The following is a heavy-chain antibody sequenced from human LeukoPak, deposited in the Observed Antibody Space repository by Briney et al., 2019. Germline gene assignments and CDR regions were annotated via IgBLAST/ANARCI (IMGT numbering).Heavy chain of an antibody. Sequence: PGGSLRLSCVASGFTFSTYAMSWVRQAPGKGLEWVSVICGSGGSTYYADSVKGRFTISRDNSKNTLYLQMNSLRAEDTAVYYCARAGTTGIWYFDYWGQGTLVAVSS. CDR1: GFTFSTYA. CDR3: ARAGTTGIWYFDY. V-gene: IGHV3-23*01. J-gene: IGHJ4*02. D-gene: IGHD4-11*01. CDR2: ICGSGGST.